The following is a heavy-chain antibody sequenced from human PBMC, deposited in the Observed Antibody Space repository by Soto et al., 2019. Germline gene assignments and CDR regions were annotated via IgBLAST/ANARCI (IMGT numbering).Heavy chain of an antibody. CDR2: IIPIFGTA. CDR1: GGTFSSYA. Sequence: QVQLVQSGAEVKKPGSSVKVSCKSSGGTFSSYAISLVRQAPGQGIEWMGGIIPIFGTANYAQKFQGRVTITADDSTSTAYMELSSLRSEDTAVYYCARGDIVVVPAAIRHYYYYYGMSVWGQGTTVTVSS. V-gene: IGHV1-69*01. J-gene: IGHJ6*02. CDR3: ARGDIVVVPAAIRHYYYYYGMSV. D-gene: IGHD2-2*02.